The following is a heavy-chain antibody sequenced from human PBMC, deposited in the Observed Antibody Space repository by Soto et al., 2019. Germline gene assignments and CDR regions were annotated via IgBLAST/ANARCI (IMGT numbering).Heavy chain of an antibody. J-gene: IGHJ4*02. CDR3: AKGNPYYFDY. CDR1: GYTFTNYG. Sequence: GASVKVSCKASGYTFTNYGISWVRQAPGQGLEWMGWISVYNGNTNYAQKLQGRVTMTTDTSTSTAYMEVRSLRSDDTAIYYCAKGNPYYFDYWGQGTLVTVSS. CDR2: ISVYNGNT. V-gene: IGHV1-18*04.